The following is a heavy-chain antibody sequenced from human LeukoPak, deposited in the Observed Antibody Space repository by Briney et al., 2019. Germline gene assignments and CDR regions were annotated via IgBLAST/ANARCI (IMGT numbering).Heavy chain of an antibody. CDR3: ARVAGYSSGWYNDY. CDR1: GGTFSSYA. J-gene: IGHJ4*02. CDR2: IILIFGTA. V-gene: IGHV1-69*06. Sequence: SVTVSCKASGGTFSSYAISWVRQAPGQGLEWMGGIILIFGTANYAQTVQGRVTITADKSTSTAYMELSSLRSEDTAVYYCARVAGYSSGWYNDYWGQGTLVTVSS. D-gene: IGHD6-19*01.